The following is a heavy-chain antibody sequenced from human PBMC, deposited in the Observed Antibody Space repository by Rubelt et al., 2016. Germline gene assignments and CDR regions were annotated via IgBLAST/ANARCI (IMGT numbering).Heavy chain of an antibody. CDR2: IDPVDSST. J-gene: IGHJ4*02. Sequence: EVQLVQSGAEVQKPGESLRISCKGSGYSFTSSCISWVRQLPGKGLNWMGRIDPVDSSTNYSPSFQGHVTISADKSISTAYLQWSSLKASDTAMYYCARSSGTTVTTVDYWGQGTLVTVSS. CDR3: ARSSGTTVTTVDY. D-gene: IGHD4-17*01. CDR1: GYSFTSSC. V-gene: IGHV5-10-1*01.